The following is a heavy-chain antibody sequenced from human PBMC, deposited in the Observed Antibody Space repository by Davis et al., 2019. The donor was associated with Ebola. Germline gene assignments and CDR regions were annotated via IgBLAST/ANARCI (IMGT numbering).Heavy chain of an antibody. CDR3: ARAATTVTRDWFDP. V-gene: IGHV3-30*04. D-gene: IGHD4-17*01. Sequence: GESLKISCAASGFTFSSYAMHWVRQAPGKGLEWVAVISYDGSNKYYADSVKGRFTISRDNSKNTPYLQMNSLRAEDTALYYCARAATTVTRDWFDPWGQGALLTVSS. CDR1: GFTFSSYA. J-gene: IGHJ5*02. CDR2: ISYDGSNK.